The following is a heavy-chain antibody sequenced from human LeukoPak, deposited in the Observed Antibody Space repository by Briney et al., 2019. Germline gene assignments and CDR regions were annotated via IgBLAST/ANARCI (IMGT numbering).Heavy chain of an antibody. Sequence: GGSPRLSCAASGFTFSNYGMHWVRQAPGKGLEWVAVISFDGSNKYYVDSVKGRFAISRDSSKNTLYLQMNSLRAEDTAVYYCAKSRSEDNSGYFDYWGQGTLVTVSS. CDR2: ISFDGSNK. CDR3: AKSRSEDNSGYFDY. CDR1: GFTFSNYG. D-gene: IGHD3-22*01. V-gene: IGHV3-30*18. J-gene: IGHJ4*02.